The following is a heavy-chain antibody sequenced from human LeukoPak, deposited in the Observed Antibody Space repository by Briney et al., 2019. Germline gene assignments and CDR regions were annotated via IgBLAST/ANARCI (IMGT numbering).Heavy chain of an antibody. V-gene: IGHV4-39*07. CDR2: ICTSGST. Sequence: SETLSLTCTVSGGSISSSSYYWGWIRQPPGKGLEWIGRICTSGSTNYNPSLKSRVTISVDTSKNQFSLKLSSVTAADTAVYYCARGKRSCQTYRCYNWFDPWGQGTLVTVSS. D-gene: IGHD2-15*01. CDR3: ARGKRSCQTYRCYNWFDP. J-gene: IGHJ5*02. CDR1: GGSISSSSYY.